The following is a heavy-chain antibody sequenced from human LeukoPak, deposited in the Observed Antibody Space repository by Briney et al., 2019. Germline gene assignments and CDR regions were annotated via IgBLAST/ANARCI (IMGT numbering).Heavy chain of an antibody. CDR1: GFTFSSYV. J-gene: IGHJ4*02. Sequence: GASLRLSCTASGFTFSSYVMHWVRQAPGRGLVWISRISSDWGSTSYADSVKGRFTISRDNAKTTLYLQMNSMSAEDTAVYYCARATRAPYYSASGLCYYFDYCGQGNLVTVSS. CDR3: ARATRAPYYSASGLCYYFDY. CDR2: ISSDWGST. V-gene: IGHV3-74*01. D-gene: IGHD3-10*01.